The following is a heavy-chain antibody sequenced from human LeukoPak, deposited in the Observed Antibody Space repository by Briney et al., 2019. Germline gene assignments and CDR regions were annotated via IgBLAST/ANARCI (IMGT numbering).Heavy chain of an antibody. V-gene: IGHV3-33*06. CDR3: AKDAQRGFDYSNSLEY. J-gene: IGHJ4*02. Sequence: PGGSLRLSCAASKFTFSHYGMHWVRQAPGKGLQWVAVIWSDGTNQYHADSVKGRFTISRDNSNKMVYLQMNSLRADDTGVYYCAKDAQRGFDYSNSLEYWGQGALVIVSS. CDR1: KFTFSHYG. D-gene: IGHD4-11*01. CDR2: IWSDGTNQ.